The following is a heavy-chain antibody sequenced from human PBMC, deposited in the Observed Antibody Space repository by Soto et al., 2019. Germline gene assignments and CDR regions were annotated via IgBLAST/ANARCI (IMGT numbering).Heavy chain of an antibody. D-gene: IGHD4-17*01. CDR1: GFSLRNSGVG. J-gene: IGHJ4*02. Sequence: SGPTLVNPTQTLTLTCTFSGFSLRNSGVGVGWIRQPPGKALEWLALIYWDDDKRYSPSLKSRLTITKDTSKNQVVLTMTNMDPVDTAAYYCAHLTTGGFYFDYWGQGALVTVSS. CDR2: IYWDDDK. V-gene: IGHV2-5*02. CDR3: AHLTTGGFYFDY.